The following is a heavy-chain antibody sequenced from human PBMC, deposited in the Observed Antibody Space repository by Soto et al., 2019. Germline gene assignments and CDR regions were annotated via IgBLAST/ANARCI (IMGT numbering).Heavy chain of an antibody. Sequence: QVQLVESGGGVVQPGRSLRLSCAASGFTFSSYAMHWVRQAPGKGLEWVAVISYDGSNKYYADSVKGRFTISRDNSKNTLDLHMNSLRAEDTAVYYCARGHGIPYYFDYWGQGTLVTVSS. CDR3: ARGHGIPYYFDY. CDR2: ISYDGSNK. CDR1: GFTFSSYA. J-gene: IGHJ4*02. V-gene: IGHV3-30-3*01.